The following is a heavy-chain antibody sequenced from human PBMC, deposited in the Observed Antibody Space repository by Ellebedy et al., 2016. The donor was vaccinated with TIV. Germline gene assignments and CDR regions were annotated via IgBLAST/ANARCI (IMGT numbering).Heavy chain of an antibody. CDR2: ISWNSGDI. D-gene: IGHD4-11*01. V-gene: IGHV3-9*01. Sequence: PGGSLRLSCAASGFAFDAYAMHWVRQAPGKGLEWVSGISWNSGDIAYADSVKGRFTLFRDNAKNSLYLRMNSLRPEATAFYYCALLSGRAVTTYGYWGQGTLVTVSS. J-gene: IGHJ4*02. CDR1: GFAFDAYA. CDR3: ALLSGRAVTTYGY.